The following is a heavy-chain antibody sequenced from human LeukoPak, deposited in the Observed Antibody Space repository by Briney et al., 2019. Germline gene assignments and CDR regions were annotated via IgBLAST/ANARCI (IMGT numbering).Heavy chain of an antibody. CDR1: GGSISSGSYY. CDR2: IYTSGST. V-gene: IGHV4-61*02. D-gene: IGHD6-19*01. J-gene: IGHJ5*02. Sequence: SQTLSLTCTVSGGSISSGSYYWSWIRQPAGKGLEWIGRIYTSGSTNYNPSLKSRVTISVDTSKNQFSLKLSSVTAVDTAVYYCAREAPIAVADDNWFDPWGQGTLVTVSS. CDR3: AREAPIAVADDNWFDP.